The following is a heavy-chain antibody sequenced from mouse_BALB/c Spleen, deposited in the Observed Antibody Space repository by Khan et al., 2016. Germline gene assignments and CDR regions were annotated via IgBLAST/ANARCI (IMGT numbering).Heavy chain of an antibody. D-gene: IGHD1-1*02. Sequence: QIQLVQSGAELVKPGASVKLSCKASGYTFTSYYMYWVKQRPGQGLEWIGEINTSNGDTKFNEKFKSKATLTVDKSSNTAYMQLSSLTSEDSAVYYCPSSSYGPFVYWGQGTLVTVSA. CDR3: PSSSYGPFVY. J-gene: IGHJ3*01. V-gene: IGHV1S81*02. CDR1: GYTFTSYY. CDR2: INTSNGDT.